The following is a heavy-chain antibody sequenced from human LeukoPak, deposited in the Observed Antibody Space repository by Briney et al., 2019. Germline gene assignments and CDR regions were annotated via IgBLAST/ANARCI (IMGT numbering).Heavy chain of an antibody. Sequence: SETLSLTCTLSGGSISSSSYYWGWIRQPPGKGLEWIGSIYFRGSTYYNPSLKSRVTISVDTSKNQFSLKLSSVTAADTAVYYCARLGYSSGNWFDPWGQGTLVTVSS. CDR3: ARLGYSSGNWFDP. CDR2: IYFRGST. CDR1: GGSISSSSYY. V-gene: IGHV4-39*01. D-gene: IGHD6-19*01. J-gene: IGHJ5*02.